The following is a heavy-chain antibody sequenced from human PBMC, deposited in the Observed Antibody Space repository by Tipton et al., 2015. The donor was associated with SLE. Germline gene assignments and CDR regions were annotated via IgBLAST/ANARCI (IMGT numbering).Heavy chain of an antibody. J-gene: IGHJ6*04. CDR1: GFTFKNYA. D-gene: IGHD3-22*01. V-gene: IGHV3-23*01. Sequence: SLRLSCAGSGFTFKNYAMSWVRQAPGKGLDWVSTISAGGDRTYYAGSVKGRFIISRDNSRNTVDLHMISLRAEDTAVYYCARGPYYYDSSGPSDVWGKGTTVTVSS. CDR3: ARGPYYYDSSGPSDV. CDR2: ISAGGDRT.